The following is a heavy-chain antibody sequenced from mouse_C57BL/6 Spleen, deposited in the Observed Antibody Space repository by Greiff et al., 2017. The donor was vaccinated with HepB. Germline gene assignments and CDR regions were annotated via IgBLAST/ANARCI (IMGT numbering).Heavy chain of an antibody. CDR1: GYTFTDYY. V-gene: IGHV1-26*01. Sequence: VQLQQSGPELVKPGASVKISCKASGYTFTDYYMNWVKQSHGKSLEWIGDINPNNGGTSYNQKFKGKATLTVDKSSSTAYMELRSLTSEDSAVYYCARGGYDDGAWFAYWGQGTLVTVSA. D-gene: IGHD2-2*01. CDR3: ARGGYDDGAWFAY. CDR2: INPNNGGT. J-gene: IGHJ3*01.